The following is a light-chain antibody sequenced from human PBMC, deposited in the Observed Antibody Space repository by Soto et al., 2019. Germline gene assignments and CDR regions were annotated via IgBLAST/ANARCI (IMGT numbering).Light chain of an antibody. CDR3: ASYTPSNTVV. Sequence: QSALTQPASVSGSPGQSITFSCTGTSSDIGAYNSVSWYQQHPGKAPKLMIYAVTNRPSGVSNRFSGSKSANSASLTISGLQAEDEADYYCASYTPSNTVVFGGGTKLTVL. CDR1: SSDIGAYNS. CDR2: AVT. J-gene: IGLJ2*01. V-gene: IGLV2-14*01.